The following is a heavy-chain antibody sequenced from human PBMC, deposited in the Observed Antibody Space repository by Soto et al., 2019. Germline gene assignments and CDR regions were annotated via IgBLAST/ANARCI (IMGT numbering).Heavy chain of an antibody. CDR2: ISYDGRNK. CDR3: ANAYGGNSRYFGC. D-gene: IGHD2-21*02. CDR1: GFSFTSYD. V-gene: IGHV3-30*18. J-gene: IGHJ4*03. Sequence: QVQLVESGGGVVQPGRSLRLPCAASGFSFTSYDMHWVRQAPGKGLEWVAVISYDGRNKYYADSVKGRLTISRDNSNNPVYPQMSRLRAEGTGVYYCANAYGGNSRYFGCRGQGTLVTVSP.